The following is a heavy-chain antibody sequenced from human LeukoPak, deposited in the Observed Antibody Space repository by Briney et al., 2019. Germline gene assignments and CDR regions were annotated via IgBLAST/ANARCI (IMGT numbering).Heavy chain of an antibody. V-gene: IGHV4-59*11. CDR2: IYSSGTT. CDR3: ARASFGDYSAEYFHH. J-gene: IGHJ1*01. Sequence: SETLSLTCTVSGGSISSHYWSWIRQPPGRGLEWIGYIYSSGTTNYNPSLKSRVTISVDTSKNQFSLKLNSVTAADTAVYYCARASFGDYSAEYFHHWGQGTLVTVSS. CDR1: GGSISSHY. D-gene: IGHD4-17*01.